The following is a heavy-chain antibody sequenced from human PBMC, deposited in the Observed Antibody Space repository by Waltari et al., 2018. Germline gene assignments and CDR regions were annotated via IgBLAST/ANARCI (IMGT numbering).Heavy chain of an antibody. Sequence: QVQLVQSGAEVKKPGASVKVSCTASGYTFTSYYMHWVRQAPGQGLEWRGIMNPRGGSTSDAQKCQCRVTMTKDTCTSTVYMELSSLRSEDTAVYYWAREEYYGSGNDYYYGTDVWGQGTTVTVSS. V-gene: IGHV1-46*01. D-gene: IGHD3-10*01. J-gene: IGHJ6*02. CDR3: AREEYYGSGNDYYYGTDV. CDR1: GYTFTSYY. CDR2: MNPRGGST.